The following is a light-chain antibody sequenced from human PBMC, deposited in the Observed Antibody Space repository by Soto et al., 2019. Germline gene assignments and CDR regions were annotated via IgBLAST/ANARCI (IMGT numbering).Light chain of an antibody. J-gene: IGKJ1*01. V-gene: IGKV1-12*01. CDR3: QQANSCPWT. Sequence: DLPMTQSPSSVSASVGDRVTITCRASQGIGSWLAWYQQKPGKAPKLLIYAASSLQSGVPSRFSGSGSGTDVTLTISSLQPEDFATYYCQQANSCPWTFGRGTKVEIK. CDR2: AAS. CDR1: QGIGSW.